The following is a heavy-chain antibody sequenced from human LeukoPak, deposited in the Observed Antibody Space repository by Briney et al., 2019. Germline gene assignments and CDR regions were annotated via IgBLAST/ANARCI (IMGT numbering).Heavy chain of an antibody. CDR3: AAYTHYYDSSGLDY. CDR1: GGTFSSYA. CDR2: IIPIFGTA. Sequence: SVKVSCKASGGTFSSYAISWVRQAPGQGLEWMGGIIPIFGTANYAQKFQGRVTITADESTSTAYMELSSLRSEDTAVYYCAAYTHYYDSSGLDYWGQGTLVTVSS. D-gene: IGHD3-22*01. J-gene: IGHJ4*02. V-gene: IGHV1-69*13.